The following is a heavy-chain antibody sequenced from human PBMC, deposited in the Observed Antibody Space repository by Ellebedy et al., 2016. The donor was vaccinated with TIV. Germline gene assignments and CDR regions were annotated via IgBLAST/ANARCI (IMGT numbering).Heavy chain of an antibody. Sequence: MPSETLSLTCTISGGSISTYYWSWIRQPPGQGLEWIGYIYYSGYTEYNPSLKSRVTISIDTSKDQFSLRLSSVTAADTAVYYCARGPLRYFDWVYYYHGMDVWGQGTTVTVSS. CDR2: IYYSGYT. CDR3: ARGPLRYFDWVYYYHGMDV. J-gene: IGHJ6*02. D-gene: IGHD3-9*01. CDR1: GGSISTYY. V-gene: IGHV4-59*08.